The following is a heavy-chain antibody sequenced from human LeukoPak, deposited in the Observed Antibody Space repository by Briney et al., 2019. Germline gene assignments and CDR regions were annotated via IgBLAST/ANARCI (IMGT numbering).Heavy chain of an antibody. CDR2: INHSGST. D-gene: IGHD6-13*01. CDR1: GGSFSGYY. CDR3: ARVLAAAGFFSRYYYYYMDV. J-gene: IGHJ6*03. V-gene: IGHV4-34*01. Sequence: SETLSLTCAVYGGSFSGYYWSWIRQPPGKGLEWIGEINHSGSTNYNPSLKSRVTISVDTSKNQFSLKLSSVTAADTAVYYCARVLAAAGFFSRYYYYYMDVWGKGTTVTVSS.